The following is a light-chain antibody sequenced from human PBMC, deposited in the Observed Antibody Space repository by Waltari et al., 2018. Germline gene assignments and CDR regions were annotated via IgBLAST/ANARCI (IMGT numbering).Light chain of an antibody. CDR3: AAWDDSLSGWV. V-gene: IGLV1-47*01. J-gene: IGLJ3*02. CDR2: RNN. CDR1: SSTLARNY. Sequence: QSVLTQPPSASGTPGQRVTIPFSGSSSTLARNYVYWYQQHPGTAPKPLIYRNNQRPSGVPDRFSGSKSGTSASLAISGLRSEDEADYYCAAWDDSLSGWVFGGGTKLTVL.